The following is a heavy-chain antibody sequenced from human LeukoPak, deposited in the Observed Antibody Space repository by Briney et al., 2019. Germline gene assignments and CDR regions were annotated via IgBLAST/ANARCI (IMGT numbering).Heavy chain of an antibody. CDR1: GGTFSSYA. J-gene: IGHJ5*02. CDR2: IIPILGIA. CDR3: ARGRGLGYCSSTSCYPSPSWFDP. V-gene: IGHV1-69*04. D-gene: IGHD2-2*01. Sequence: SVKVSCKASGGTFSSYAISWVRQAPGQGLEWMGRIIPILGIANYAQKFQGRVTITADKSTSTAYMELSSLRSEDTAVYYCARGRGLGYCSSTSCYPSPSWFDPWGQGTLVTVSS.